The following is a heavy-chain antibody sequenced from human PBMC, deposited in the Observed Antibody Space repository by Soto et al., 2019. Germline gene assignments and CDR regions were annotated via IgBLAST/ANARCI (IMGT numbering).Heavy chain of an antibody. D-gene: IGHD2-2*01. J-gene: IGHJ6*03. Sequence: PTLVNPTQTLTLTCTFSRFSLSTSGVGVGWIRQPPGKALEWLALIYWDDDKRYSPSLKSRLTITKDTSKNQVVLTMTNMDPVDTATYYCAHSRPEDIVVVPADRYYYYYMDIWCKGTTVIVPS. CDR1: RFSLSTSGVG. V-gene: IGHV2-5*02. CDR2: IYWDDDK. CDR3: AHSRPEDIVVVPADRYYYYYMDI.